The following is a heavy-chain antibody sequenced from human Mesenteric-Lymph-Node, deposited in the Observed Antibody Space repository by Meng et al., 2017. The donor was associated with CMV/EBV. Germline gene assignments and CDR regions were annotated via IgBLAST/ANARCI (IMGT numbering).Heavy chain of an antibody. J-gene: IGHJ4*02. CDR1: GYSFTSYY. V-gene: IGHV1-18*04. CDR2: INTKNGNT. D-gene: IGHD3-16*01. CDR3: AISNWGY. Sequence: SVKVSCKTAGYSFTSYYIHWVRQAPGQGLEWMGWINTKNGNTNYEQTLQGRVTMTADTSTSIASMELRSLKSDDTAIYYCAISNWGYWGQGTLVTVSS.